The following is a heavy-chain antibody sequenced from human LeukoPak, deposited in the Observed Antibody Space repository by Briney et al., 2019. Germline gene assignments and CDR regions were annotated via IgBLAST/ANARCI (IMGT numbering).Heavy chain of an antibody. J-gene: IGHJ6*02. CDR3: ARDQGSITIFGVTHYYYYYGMDV. Sequence: SVKVSCTASGGTFSSYAISWVRQAPGQGLEWIGGIIPIFGTANYAQKFQGRVTITADESTSTAYTELSSLRSEDTAVYYCARDQGSITIFGVTHYYYYYGMDVWGQGTTVTVS. V-gene: IGHV1-69*13. D-gene: IGHD3-3*01. CDR1: GGTFSSYA. CDR2: IIPIFGTA.